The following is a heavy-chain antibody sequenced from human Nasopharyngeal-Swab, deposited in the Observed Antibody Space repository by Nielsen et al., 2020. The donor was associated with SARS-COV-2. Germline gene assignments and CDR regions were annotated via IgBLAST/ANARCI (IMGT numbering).Heavy chain of an antibody. D-gene: IGHD3-22*01. CDR1: GFTFSSYA. CDR2: ISGSGGST. J-gene: IGHJ4*02. V-gene: IGHV3-23*01. Sequence: GESLKISCAASGFTFSSYAMSWLRQAPGRGLEWVSAISGSGGSTYYADSVKGRFTISRDNSKNTLYLQMNSLRAEDTAVYYCAKVGEGSSGYYFYYFDYWGQGTLVTVSS. CDR3: AKVGEGSSGYYFYYFDY.